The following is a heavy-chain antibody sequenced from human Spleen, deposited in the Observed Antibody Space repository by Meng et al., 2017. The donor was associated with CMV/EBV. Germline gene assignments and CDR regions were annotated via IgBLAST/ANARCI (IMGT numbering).Heavy chain of an antibody. J-gene: IGHJ4*02. Sequence: YTFTNYGITWVRRAPGQGLEWMGWSSPSNGNTDYAQSLRGRIAVTTDTFTSTAYLELRSLRSDDTAVYYCARVKATYYDLWRGYFDYWGQGTLVTVSS. CDR1: YTFTNYG. D-gene: IGHD3-3*01. CDR2: SSPSNGNT. CDR3: ARVKATYYDLWRGYFDY. V-gene: IGHV1-18*01.